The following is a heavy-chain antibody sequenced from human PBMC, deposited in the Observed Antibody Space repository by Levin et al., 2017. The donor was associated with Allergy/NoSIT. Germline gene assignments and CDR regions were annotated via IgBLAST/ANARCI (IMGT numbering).Heavy chain of an antibody. CDR3: ARASSFGIAARIYGPHFDY. J-gene: IGHJ4*02. CDR1: GFTISSNY. Sequence: PGGSLRLSCAASGFTISSNYMSWVRQAPGKGLEWVSVIYSGGSTYYADSVKGRFTISRDNSKNTLYLQMNSLRAEDTAVYYCARASSFGIAARIYGPHFDYWGQGTLVTVSS. D-gene: IGHD6-6*01. V-gene: IGHV3-53*01. CDR2: IYSGGST.